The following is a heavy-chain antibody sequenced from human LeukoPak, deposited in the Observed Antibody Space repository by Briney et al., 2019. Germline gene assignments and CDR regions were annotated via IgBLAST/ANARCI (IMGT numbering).Heavy chain of an antibody. CDR3: ATYYGSGSDSYYYYMDV. CDR2: INHSGST. D-gene: IGHD3-10*01. CDR1: GGSFSGYY. J-gene: IGHJ6*03. V-gene: IGHV4-34*01. Sequence: SETLSLTCAVYGGSFSGYYWSWIRQPPGKGLEWIGEINHSGSTDYNPSLKSRVAISVDTSKNQFSLKLSSVTAADTAVYYCATYYGSGSDSYYYYMDVWSRGTTVTVSS.